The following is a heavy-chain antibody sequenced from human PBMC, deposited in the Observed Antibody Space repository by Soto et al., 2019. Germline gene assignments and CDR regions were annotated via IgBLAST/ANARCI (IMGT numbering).Heavy chain of an antibody. Sequence: SETLSLTCTVSGGSISSSSYYWGWIRQPPGKGLEWIGSIYYSGSTYYNPSLKSRVTISVDTSKNQFSLKLSSVTAADTAVYYCARSAGNYDLYYYYYYYMDVWGKGTTVTVSS. CDR2: IYYSGST. D-gene: IGHD1-7*01. V-gene: IGHV4-39*01. J-gene: IGHJ6*03. CDR3: ARSAGNYDLYYYYYYYMDV. CDR1: GGSISSSSYY.